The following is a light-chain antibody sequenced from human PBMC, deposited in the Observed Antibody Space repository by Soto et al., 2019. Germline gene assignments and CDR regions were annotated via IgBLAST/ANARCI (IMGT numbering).Light chain of an antibody. CDR3: KQLNSYPQT. J-gene: IGKJ2*01. Sequence: IQLTQSPSSLSASVGDRVTITCRASQGISSYLAWYQQKPGKAPKLLIYAASTLQSGVPSRFSGSGSGTDFSLPISSLQTEDFATYDCKQLNSYPQTFSQGTKLEIK. CDR2: AAS. CDR1: QGISSY. V-gene: IGKV1-9*01.